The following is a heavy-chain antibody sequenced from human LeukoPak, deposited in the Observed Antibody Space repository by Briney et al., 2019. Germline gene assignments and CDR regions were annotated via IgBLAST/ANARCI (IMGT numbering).Heavy chain of an antibody. Sequence: PSETLSLTCTVSGASISDYYCNWIRQPAGKGLEWIGHIYATGRTNYNPSLKSRVIMSVDTSKNQFSLKLSSVTAADTAVYYCARGITHYYYYYYMDVWGKGTTVTVSS. CDR3: ARGITHYYYYYYMDV. D-gene: IGHD1-14*01. CDR2: IYATGRT. CDR1: GASISDYY. J-gene: IGHJ6*03. V-gene: IGHV4-4*07.